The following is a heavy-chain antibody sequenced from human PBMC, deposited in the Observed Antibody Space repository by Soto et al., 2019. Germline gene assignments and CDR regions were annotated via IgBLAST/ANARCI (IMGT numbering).Heavy chain of an antibody. CDR1: GFTFSSYW. V-gene: IGHV3-7*01. CDR3: ASDPRTYYYGSGSYFDY. D-gene: IGHD3-10*01. CDR2: IKQDGSEK. Sequence: EVQLVESGGGLVQPGGSLRLSCAASGFTFSSYWMSWVRQAPGKGLEWVANIKQDGSEKYYVDSVKGRFTISRDNAKNSLYLQMNSLRAEDTAVYYCASDPRTYYYGSGSYFDYWGQGTLVTVSS. J-gene: IGHJ4*02.